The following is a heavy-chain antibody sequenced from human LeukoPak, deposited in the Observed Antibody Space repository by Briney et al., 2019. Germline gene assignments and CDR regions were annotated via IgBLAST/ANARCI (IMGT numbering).Heavy chain of an antibody. Sequence: PGASLRLSCAASGFTFSSYTMNWVRQAPGKGLEWVSYISSSSSTIYYADSVKGRFTISRDNARNSLYLQMTSLRDEDTAVYYCARGKDYWGQGTLVTVSS. CDR2: ISSSSSTI. V-gene: IGHV3-48*02. CDR3: ARGKDY. J-gene: IGHJ4*02. CDR1: GFTFSSYT.